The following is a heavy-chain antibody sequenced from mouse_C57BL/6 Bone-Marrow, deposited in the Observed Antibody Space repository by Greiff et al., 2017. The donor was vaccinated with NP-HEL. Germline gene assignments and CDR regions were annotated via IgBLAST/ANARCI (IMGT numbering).Heavy chain of an antibody. V-gene: IGHV1-64*01. J-gene: IGHJ1*03. D-gene: IGHD2-2*01. CDR1: GYTFPSSW. Sequence: QVQLQQPGAELVKPGASVKLSCKAPGYTFPSSWMHWVKQRPGQGLAWIGMIHPNSGSTNYNEQFQSTATLTVDKSSSTAYMQLSSLTTEDSGVYYGARDGYDVALYFDVWGTGTTVTVSS. CDR3: ARDGYDVALYFDV. CDR2: IHPNSGST.